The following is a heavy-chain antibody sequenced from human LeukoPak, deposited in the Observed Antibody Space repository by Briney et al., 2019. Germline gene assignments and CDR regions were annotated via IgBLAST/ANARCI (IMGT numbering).Heavy chain of an antibody. V-gene: IGHV3-23*01. Sequence: QPGGSLRLSCAASGFTFGSYAMNWVRQAPGKGLEWVSTISGSGDTTYYADSVKGRFTISRDNSKDTLYLQMNSLGAEDTAIYYCAKSAQYSIPYYFDYWGQGTLVTVS. CDR1: GFTFGSYA. CDR2: ISGSGDTT. CDR3: AKSAQYSIPYYFDY. J-gene: IGHJ4*02. D-gene: IGHD4-11*01.